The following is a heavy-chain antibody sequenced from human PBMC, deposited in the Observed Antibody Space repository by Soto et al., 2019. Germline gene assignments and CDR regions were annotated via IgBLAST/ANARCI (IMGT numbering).Heavy chain of an antibody. Sequence: QVQLVQSGAEVKKPGASVQVSCKASGYSFSTYGINWVRQVPGQGLEWMGWISVYNGDTKYAQKLQGRVTMTTDTSTSTGYMELRSLRSDDTAVYYCAGDHGYCGGDSCPSGYWGQGTMVTVSS. CDR1: GYSFSTYG. D-gene: IGHD2-21*01. CDR3: AGDHGYCGGDSCPSGY. CDR2: ISVYNGDT. V-gene: IGHV1-18*01. J-gene: IGHJ4*02.